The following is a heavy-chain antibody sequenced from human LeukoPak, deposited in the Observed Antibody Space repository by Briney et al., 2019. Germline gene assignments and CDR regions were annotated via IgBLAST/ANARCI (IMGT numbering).Heavy chain of an antibody. V-gene: IGHV3-15*01. Sequence: GGSLRLSCAASGFTFSNAWMSWVRQAPGKGLEWVGRIKSKTDGGTTDYAAPVKGRFTISRDDSKNTLYLQMNSLKTEDTAVYYCTTDPTVVTTYYFDYWGQGTLVTVSS. CDR3: TTDPTVVTTYYFDY. D-gene: IGHD4-23*01. CDR2: IKSKTDGGTT. CDR1: GFTFSNAW. J-gene: IGHJ4*02.